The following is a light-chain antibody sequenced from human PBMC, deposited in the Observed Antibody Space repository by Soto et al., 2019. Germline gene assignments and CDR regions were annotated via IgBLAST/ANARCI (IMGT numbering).Light chain of an antibody. CDR2: KAS. CDR1: QDISSW. V-gene: IGKV1-5*03. CDR3: QQYNTFSTWT. J-gene: IGKJ1*01. Sequence: DMQMTQSPSTLSASVGDRVTITCRASQDISSWLAWYQQKPGKAPQLLIYKASSLDSGVPSMFSGSGSGTEFTLSISSLQPDDFATYYCQQYNTFSTWTFGQGTKVESK.